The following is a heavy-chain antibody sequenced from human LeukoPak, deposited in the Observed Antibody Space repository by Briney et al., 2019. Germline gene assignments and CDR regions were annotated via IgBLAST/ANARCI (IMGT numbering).Heavy chain of an antibody. D-gene: IGHD2-2*01. CDR3: ATSLLWNGFDY. CDR1: GYTFTDYY. Sequence: ASVKVSCKASGYTFTDYYIHWVRQAPGQGLEWMGWINPNSGGTNYAQKFQGWVTMTRDTSISTAYMELSRLRSDDTAVYYCATSLLWNGFDYWGQGTLVTVSS. V-gene: IGHV1-2*04. CDR2: INPNSGGT. J-gene: IGHJ4*02.